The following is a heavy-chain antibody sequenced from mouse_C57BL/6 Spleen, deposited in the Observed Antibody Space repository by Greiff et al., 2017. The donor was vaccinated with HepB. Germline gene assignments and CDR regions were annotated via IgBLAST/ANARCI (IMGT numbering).Heavy chain of an antibody. CDR2: INPNNGGT. V-gene: IGHV1-22*01. CDR3: AREGLRRGNYAMDY. J-gene: IGHJ4*01. CDR1: GYTFTDYN. D-gene: IGHD2-4*01. Sequence: SGPELVKPGASVKMSCKASGYTFTDYNMHWVKQSHGKSLEWIGYINPNNGGTSYNQKFKGKATLTVNKSSSTAYMELRSLTSEDSAVYYCAREGLRRGNYAMDYWGQGTSVTVSS.